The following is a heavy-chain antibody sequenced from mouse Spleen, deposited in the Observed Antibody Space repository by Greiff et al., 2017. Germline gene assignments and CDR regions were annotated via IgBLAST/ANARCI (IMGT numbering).Heavy chain of an antibody. CDR2: IDPSDSYT. CDR3: ARYGVYDPDEGFDY. D-gene: IGHD2-3*01. V-gene: IGHV1-69*01. Sequence: QVQLQQPGAELVMPGASVKLSCKASGYTFTSYWMHWVKQRPGQGLEWIGEIDPSDSYTNYNQKFKGKATLTVDKSSSTAYMQLSSLTSEDSAVYYCARYGVYDPDEGFDYWGQGTTLTVSS. J-gene: IGHJ2*01. CDR1: GYTFTSYW.